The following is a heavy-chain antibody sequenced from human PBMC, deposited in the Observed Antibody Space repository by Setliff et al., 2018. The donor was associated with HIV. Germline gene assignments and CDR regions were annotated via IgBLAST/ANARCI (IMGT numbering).Heavy chain of an antibody. V-gene: IGHV3-66*02. D-gene: IGHD2-15*01. CDR1: GFTVSRNY. Sequence: GGSLRLSCAASGFTVSRNYMSWVRQAPGKGLEWVSVIFSGGTTNYADSVKGRFTISRDNSQNTLSLQMDNLRPEDTAVYYCATRGRAYYLDTSGYFDSWGQGARVTVSS. CDR3: ATRGRAYYLDTSGYFDS. CDR2: IFSGGTT. J-gene: IGHJ4*02.